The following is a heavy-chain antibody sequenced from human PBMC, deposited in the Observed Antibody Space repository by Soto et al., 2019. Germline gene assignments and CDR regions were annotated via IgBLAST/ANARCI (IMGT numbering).Heavy chain of an antibody. V-gene: IGHV4-4*07. D-gene: IGHD3-22*01. CDR3: AREGGYYDSSGSGVYYYLGVDV. CDR1: GGPISTYY. Sequence: QVQLQESGPGLLKPSETLSLTCTVSGGPISTYYWSWFRQPAGKGLYWLGRIYPSGGTEYNSPFKSRVTMSVDTAKNQFHLKLSSVTAADTAVYYCAREGGYYDSSGSGVYYYLGVDVLGQGTTVNVSS. J-gene: IGHJ6*02. CDR2: IYPSGGT.